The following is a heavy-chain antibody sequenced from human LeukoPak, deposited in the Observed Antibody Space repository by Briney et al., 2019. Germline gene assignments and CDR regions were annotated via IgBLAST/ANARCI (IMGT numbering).Heavy chain of an antibody. V-gene: IGHV3-23*01. CDR3: AKDHYGDSPFDY. D-gene: IGHD4-17*01. Sequence: GGSLRLSCAASGFTFSSYAMSWVRQAPGKGLDWVSAISGSGGSTYYADSVRGRFTISRDNSKNTLYLQMNSLRAEDTAVYYCAKDHYGDSPFDYWGQGTLVTVSS. CDR2: ISGSGGST. J-gene: IGHJ4*02. CDR1: GFTFSSYA.